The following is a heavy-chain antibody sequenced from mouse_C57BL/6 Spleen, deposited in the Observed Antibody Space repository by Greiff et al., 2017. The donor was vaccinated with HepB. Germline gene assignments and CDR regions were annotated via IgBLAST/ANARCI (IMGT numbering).Heavy chain of an antibody. V-gene: IGHV1-82*01. CDR3: ARYPLGYAMDY. J-gene: IGHJ4*01. Sequence: VQLVESGPELVKPGASVKISCKASGYAFSSSWMNWVKQRPGKGLEWIGRIYPGDGDTNYNGKFKGKATLTADKSSSTAYMQLSSLTSEDSAVYFCARYPLGYAMDYWGQGTSVTVSS. CDR2: IYPGDGDT. CDR1: GYAFSSSW. D-gene: IGHD4-1*01.